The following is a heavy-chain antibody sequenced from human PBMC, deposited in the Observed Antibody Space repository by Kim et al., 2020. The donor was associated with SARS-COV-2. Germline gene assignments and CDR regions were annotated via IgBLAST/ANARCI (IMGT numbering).Heavy chain of an antibody. D-gene: IGHD5-12*01. J-gene: IGHJ4*02. V-gene: IGHV3-30*07. Sequence: TRKGRLTISRDNSKNPLYLQMNSLRAEDTAVYYCARVARRDGYNQGFDYWGQGTLVTVSS. CDR3: ARVARRDGYNQGFDY.